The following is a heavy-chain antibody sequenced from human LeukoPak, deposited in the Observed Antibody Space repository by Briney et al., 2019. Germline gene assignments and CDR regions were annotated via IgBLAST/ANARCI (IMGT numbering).Heavy chain of an antibody. CDR1: GFSLSRYG. CDR3: ARGTYYYDSRSYSAGAFDI. D-gene: IGHD3-22*01. J-gene: IGHJ3*02. Sequence: GGSLRLSCAASGFSLSRYGMHWVRQAPGKGLEWVAYISYDGSNKYYADSVKGRFTISRDNSKNTLYLQMNSLRAEDTAVYYCARGTYYYDSRSYSAGAFDIWGQGTMVTVSS. V-gene: IGHV3-30-3*01. CDR2: ISYDGSNK.